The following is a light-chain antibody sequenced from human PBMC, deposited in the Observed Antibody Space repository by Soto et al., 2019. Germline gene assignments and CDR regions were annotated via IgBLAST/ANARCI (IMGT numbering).Light chain of an antibody. V-gene: IGLV3-25*03. CDR2: KDS. J-gene: IGLJ1*01. Sequence: SYELTQPPSVSVSPGQTARITCSGDALPKQYAYWYQQKPGQAPVLVIYKDSERPSGIPERFSGSSSGTTVTLTISGVQAEDEADYYCQSADSSGTPFDVFGTGTKLTVL. CDR1: ALPKQY. CDR3: QSADSSGTPFDV.